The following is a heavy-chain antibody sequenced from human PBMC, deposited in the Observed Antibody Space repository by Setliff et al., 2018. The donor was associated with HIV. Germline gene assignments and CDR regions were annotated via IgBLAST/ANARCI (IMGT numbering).Heavy chain of an antibody. CDR2: VYYSETT. V-gene: IGHV4-59*11. J-gene: IGHJ5*02. D-gene: IGHD2-2*01. CDR1: GGSISSHY. CDR3: ARAPGGPYCRNTSCQGGCFDP. Sequence: PSETLSLTCTVSGGSISSHYWSWSRQPPGKGLVWRGSVYYSETTNYNPPLKSRVTISVDTSKNQLSLKLSSVTAADTAVYYCARAPGGPYCRNTSCQGGCFDPWGQGTLVTVSS.